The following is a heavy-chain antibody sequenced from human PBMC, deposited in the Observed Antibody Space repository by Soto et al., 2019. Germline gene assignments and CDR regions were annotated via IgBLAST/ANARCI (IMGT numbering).Heavy chain of an antibody. CDR3: ARAVKSGWYYGTGY. CDR1: GFTFSSYA. J-gene: IGHJ4*02. CDR2: ISYDGSNK. V-gene: IGHV3-30-3*01. Sequence: GGSLRLSCAASGFTFSSYAMHWVRQAPGKGLEWVAVISYDGSNKYYADSVKGRFTISRDNSKNTLYLQMNSLRAEDTAVYYCARAVKSGWYYGTGYWGQGTLVTVSS. D-gene: IGHD6-19*01.